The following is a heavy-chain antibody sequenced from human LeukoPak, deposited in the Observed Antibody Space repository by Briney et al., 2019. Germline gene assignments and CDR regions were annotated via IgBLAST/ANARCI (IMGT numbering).Heavy chain of an antibody. CDR1: GFTFSSYW. D-gene: IGHD3-3*01. Sequence: GGSLRLSCAASGFTFSSYWMSWVRQAPGKGLEWVVNIKQDGSEKYYVDSVKGRFTISRDNAKNSLYLQMNSLRAEDTAVYYCARDATTYDFWSGYYSSYFDYWGQGTLVTVSS. CDR3: ARDATTYDFWSGYYSSYFDY. J-gene: IGHJ4*02. V-gene: IGHV3-7*01. CDR2: IKQDGSEK.